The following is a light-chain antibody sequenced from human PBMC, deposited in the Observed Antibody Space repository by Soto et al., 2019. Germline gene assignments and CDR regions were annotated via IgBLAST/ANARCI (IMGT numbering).Light chain of an antibody. CDR3: GTWDSSLSVNV. V-gene: IGLV1-51*02. CDR1: SSNIENNY. J-gene: IGLJ1*01. Sequence: QAVVTQPPSVSAAPGQKVTISCSGSSSNIENNYVSWYQQLPGTAPKLLIYEDNKRPSGIPDRFSGSKSGTSATLGITGLQTGDEADYYCGTWDSSLSVNVFGTGTKLTVL. CDR2: EDN.